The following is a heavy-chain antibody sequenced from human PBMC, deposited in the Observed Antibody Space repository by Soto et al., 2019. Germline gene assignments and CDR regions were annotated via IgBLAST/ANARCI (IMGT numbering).Heavy chain of an antibody. CDR1: VYSFTTYW. CDR3: ARRWQLAYLDY. CDR2: IYPFDSDA. V-gene: IGHV5-51*01. J-gene: IGHJ4*02. Sequence: PGESLKISCKGSVYSFTTYWIGWVLQIPGKGLEWMGIIYPFDSDARYSPSFQGQVTISADKSINTAYLEWSSLKASDTAMYYCARRWQLAYLDYWGQGALVTVSS. D-gene: IGHD1-1*01.